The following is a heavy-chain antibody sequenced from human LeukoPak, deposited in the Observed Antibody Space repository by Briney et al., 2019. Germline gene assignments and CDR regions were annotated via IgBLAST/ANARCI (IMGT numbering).Heavy chain of an antibody. CDR1: GGSISSYY. D-gene: IGHD6-13*01. Sequence: SETLSLTCTVSGGSISSYYWSWIRQPPGKGLEWIGYIYYSGSTNYNPSLKSRVTISVDTSKNQFSLKLSSVTAADTAVYYCARDQGYSSSWYYYYYMDVWGKGTTVTISS. CDR2: IYYSGST. V-gene: IGHV4-59*12. CDR3: ARDQGYSSSWYYYYYMDV. J-gene: IGHJ6*03.